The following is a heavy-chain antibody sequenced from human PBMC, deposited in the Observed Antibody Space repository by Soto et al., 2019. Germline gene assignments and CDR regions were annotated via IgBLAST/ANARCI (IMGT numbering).Heavy chain of an antibody. CDR3: AREGGY. CDR2: ISAYNGNT. Sequence: QVQLVQSGAEVKKPGASVKVSCKASGYTFTSYGIYWVRQAPGQGLEWMGWISAYNGNTNYAQKLQGRVSMTTDTSPSLAYMELRSLRAYGPGVYFCAREGGYWGQGTLVTLAS. D-gene: IGHD2-15*01. V-gene: IGHV1-18*01. J-gene: IGHJ4*02. CDR1: GYTFTSYG.